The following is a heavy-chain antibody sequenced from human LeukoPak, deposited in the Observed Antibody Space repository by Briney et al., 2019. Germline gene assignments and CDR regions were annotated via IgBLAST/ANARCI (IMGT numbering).Heavy chain of an antibody. D-gene: IGHD3-9*01. J-gene: IGHJ4*02. CDR3: ARGSNCDILTGKGYFDY. CDR2: IYHSGST. CDR1: GGSISSGGYS. V-gene: IGHV4-30-2*01. Sequence: SQTLSLTCAASGGSISSGGYSWSWIRQPPGKGLEWIGYIYHSGSTYYNPSLKSRVTISVDRSKNQFSLKLSSVTAADTAVYYCARGSNCDILTGKGYFDYWGQGTLVTVSS.